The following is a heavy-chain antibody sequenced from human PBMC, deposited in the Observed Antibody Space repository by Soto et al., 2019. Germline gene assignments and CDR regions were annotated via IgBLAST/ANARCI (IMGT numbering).Heavy chain of an antibody. V-gene: IGHV3-23*01. CDR3: GKDCSSTSCYNY. CDR2: ISGSGGTT. CDR1: GSTFSSYA. D-gene: IGHD2-2*02. J-gene: IGHJ4*02. Sequence: PGGSLRLSCAAYGSTFSSYAMSWVRQAPGKGLEWVSTISGSGGTTYYADSVKGRFTISRDNSKNTLYLQMNSLRAEDTAVYYCGKDCSSTSCYNYWGQGTLVTVSS.